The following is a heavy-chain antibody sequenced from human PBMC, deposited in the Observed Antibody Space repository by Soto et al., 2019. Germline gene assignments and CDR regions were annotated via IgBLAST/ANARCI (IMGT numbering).Heavy chain of an antibody. CDR3: ARGRLVRVRGGSLGPGGMFDP. Sequence: SETLSLTCAVYGGSFSGYYWSWIRQPPGKGLEWIGEINHSGSTNYNPSLKSRVTISVDTSKNQFSLKLSSVTAADTAVYYCARGRLVRVRGGSLGPGGMFDPWGQGTLVTVSS. CDR2: INHSGST. J-gene: IGHJ5*02. CDR1: GGSFSGYY. V-gene: IGHV4-34*01. D-gene: IGHD3-10*01.